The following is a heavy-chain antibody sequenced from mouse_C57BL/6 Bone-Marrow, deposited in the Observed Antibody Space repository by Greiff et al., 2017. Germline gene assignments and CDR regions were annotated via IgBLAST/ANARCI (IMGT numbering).Heavy chain of an antibody. Sequence: VQLQQSGPELVKPGASVKIPCKASGYTFTDYNMDWVKQSHGNSLEWIGDINPNNGGTIYNQKFKGKATLTVDKSSSTAYMELRSLTSEGTAVYYCARRGDYYGNFPFAYWGQGTLVTVAA. CDR1: GYTFTDYN. J-gene: IGHJ3*01. CDR3: ARRGDYYGNFPFAY. D-gene: IGHD2-1*01. CDR2: INPNNGGT. V-gene: IGHV1-18*01.